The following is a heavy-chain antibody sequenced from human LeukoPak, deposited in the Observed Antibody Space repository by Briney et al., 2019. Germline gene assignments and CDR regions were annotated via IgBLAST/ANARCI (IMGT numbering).Heavy chain of an antibody. CDR2: IWYDGSNK. D-gene: IGHD2-21*02. CDR1: GFTFSSYG. V-gene: IGHV3-33*01. CDR3: ARGYCGGDCYSHPFDY. J-gene: IGHJ4*02. Sequence: GGSLRPSCAASGFTFSSYGMHWVRQAPGKGLEWVAVIWYDGSNKYYADSVKGRFTISRDNSKNTLYLQMNSLRAEDTAVYYCARGYCGGDCYSHPFDYWGQGTLVTVSS.